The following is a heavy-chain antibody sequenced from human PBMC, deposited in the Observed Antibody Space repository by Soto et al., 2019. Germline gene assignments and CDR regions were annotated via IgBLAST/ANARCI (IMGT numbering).Heavy chain of an antibody. CDR2: ISWNSGSI. V-gene: IGHV3-9*01. J-gene: IGHJ3*02. D-gene: IGHD3-10*01. CDR1: GFTFDDYA. Sequence: ESGGGLVQPGRSLRLSCAASGFTFDDYAMHWVRQAPGKGLEWVSGISWNSGSIGYADSVKGRFTISRDNAKNSLYLQMNSLRAEDTALYYCAKTGGARDIWGQGTMVTVSS. CDR3: AKTGGARDI.